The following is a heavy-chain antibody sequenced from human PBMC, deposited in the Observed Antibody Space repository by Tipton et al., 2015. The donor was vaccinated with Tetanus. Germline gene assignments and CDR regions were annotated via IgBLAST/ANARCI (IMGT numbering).Heavy chain of an antibody. D-gene: IGHD3-16*01. J-gene: IGHJ5*02. Sequence: TLSLTCTVSGGSISSDGAYWSWIRQHPGEGLEWIGYISNSGSTYYNPSLKSRVTISVDTSQKQISLKVNSVTAADTAVYYCARVRAILRRTLSGLYWLDPWGQGILVTVSS. CDR1: GGSISSDGAY. CDR3: ARVRAILRRTLSGLYWLDP. CDR2: ISNSGST. V-gene: IGHV4-31*03.